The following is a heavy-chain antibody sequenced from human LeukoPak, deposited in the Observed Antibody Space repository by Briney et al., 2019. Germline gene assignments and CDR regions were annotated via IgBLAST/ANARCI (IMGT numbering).Heavy chain of an antibody. D-gene: IGHD6-13*01. CDR3: ARSRGSWPAFDI. CDR1: GFTFSSYA. V-gene: IGHV3-23*01. CDR2: ISGSGGST. Sequence: PGGSLRLSCAASGFTFSSYAMSWVRQAPGKGLEWVSAISGSGGSTYYADSVKGRFTISRDNSKNTLYLQMNSLRAEDTAVYYCARSRGSWPAFDIWGQGTMVTVSS. J-gene: IGHJ3*02.